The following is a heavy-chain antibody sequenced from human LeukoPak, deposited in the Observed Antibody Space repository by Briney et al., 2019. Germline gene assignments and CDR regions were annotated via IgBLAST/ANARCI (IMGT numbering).Heavy chain of an antibody. Sequence: PGRSLRLSCAASGFTFSSYGMHWVRQAPGKGLEGVAVIWYDGSNKYYADSVKGRFTISRDNSKNTLYLQMNSLRAEDTAVYYCARGYSTMSGYSYFDYWGQGTLVTVSS. J-gene: IGHJ4*02. D-gene: IGHD3-3*01. CDR2: IWYDGSNK. V-gene: IGHV3-33*01. CDR1: GFTFSSYG. CDR3: ARGYSTMSGYSYFDY.